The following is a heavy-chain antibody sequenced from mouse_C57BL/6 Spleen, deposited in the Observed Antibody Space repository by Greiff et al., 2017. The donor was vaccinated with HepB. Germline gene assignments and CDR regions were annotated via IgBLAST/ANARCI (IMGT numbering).Heavy chain of an antibody. Sequence: QVQLKQPGAELVKPGASVKLSCKASGYTFTSYWMHWVKQRPGQGLEWIGMINPNSGSTNYNEKFKSKATLTVDKSSSTAYMQLSSLTSEDSAVYYCARSRGNLDYWGQGTTLTVSS. CDR1: GYTFTSYW. CDR3: ARSRGNLDY. CDR2: INPNSGST. D-gene: IGHD2-1*01. J-gene: IGHJ2*01. V-gene: IGHV1-64*01.